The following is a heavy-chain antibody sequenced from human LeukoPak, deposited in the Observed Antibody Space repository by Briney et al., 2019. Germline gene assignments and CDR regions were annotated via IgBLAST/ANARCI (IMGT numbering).Heavy chain of an antibody. V-gene: IGHV4-34*01. CDR3: VRGPRITIFGVVIMKNAFDI. J-gene: IGHJ3*02. CDR1: GGSFSGYY. Sequence: SETLSLTCAVYGGSFSGYYWSWIRQPPGKGLEWIGEINHSGSTNYNPSLKSRVTISVDTSKNQFSLKLSSVTAADTAVYYRVRGPRITIFGVVIMKNAFDIWGQGTMVTVSS. CDR2: INHSGST. D-gene: IGHD3-3*01.